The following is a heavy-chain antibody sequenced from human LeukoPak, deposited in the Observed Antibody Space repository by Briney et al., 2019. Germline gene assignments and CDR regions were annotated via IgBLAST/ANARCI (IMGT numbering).Heavy chain of an antibody. V-gene: IGHV3-30*04. D-gene: IGHD3-3*01. CDR3: ARDERLLSFLK. CDR2: ISYDGSNE. Sequence: GGSLRLSCAASRFTLSSYVMHWVRQAPGKGLEWVAVISYDGSNEYYADSVKGRFTISRDNSKNTLYLQMNSLRAEDTAIYYCARDERLLSFLKWGQGTLVTVSS. J-gene: IGHJ4*02. CDR1: RFTLSSYV.